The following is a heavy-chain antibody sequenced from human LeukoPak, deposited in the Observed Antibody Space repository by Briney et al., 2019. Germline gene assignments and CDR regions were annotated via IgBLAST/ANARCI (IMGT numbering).Heavy chain of an antibody. D-gene: IGHD3-22*01. CDR2: ISSSSSYI. V-gene: IGHV3-21*01. CDR1: GFTFGSYS. CDR3: ASAITMIVDDAFDI. Sequence: GGSLRLSCAASGFTFGSYSMNWVRQAPGKGLEWVSSISSSSSYIYYADSVKGRFTISRDNAKNSLYLQMNSLRAEDTAVYYCASAITMIVDDAFDIWGQGTMVTVSS. J-gene: IGHJ3*02.